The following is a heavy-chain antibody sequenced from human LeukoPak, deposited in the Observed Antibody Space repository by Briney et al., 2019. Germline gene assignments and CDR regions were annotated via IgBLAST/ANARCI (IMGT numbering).Heavy chain of an antibody. J-gene: IGHJ4*02. V-gene: IGHV1-18*01. CDR3: AYVDTAMVYFDY. CDR2: ISAYNGNT. CDR1: GYTFTSYG. Sequence: ASVTVSCKASGYTFTSYGISWVRQAPGQGLEWMGWISAYNGNTNYAQKLQGRVTMTTDTSTSTAYMELRSLRSDDTAVYYCAYVDTAMVYFDYWGQGTLVTVSS. D-gene: IGHD5-18*01.